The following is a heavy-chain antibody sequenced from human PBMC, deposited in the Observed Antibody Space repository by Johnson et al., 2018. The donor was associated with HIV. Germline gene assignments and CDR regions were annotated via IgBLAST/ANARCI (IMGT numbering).Heavy chain of an antibody. D-gene: IGHD3-22*01. CDR3: ARVVVLIGAFDI. V-gene: IGHV3-20*04. CDR2: INWTGGSN. J-gene: IGHJ3*02. Sequence: VQLVESGGGLVKPGGSLRLSCAASGFTFSDSYMSWIRQAPGKGLEWVSGINWTGGSNGYADSLKGRFTISRDNSKNTLYLQMNSLRAEDTAVYYCARVVVLIGAFDIWGQGTMVTVSS. CDR1: GFTFSDSY.